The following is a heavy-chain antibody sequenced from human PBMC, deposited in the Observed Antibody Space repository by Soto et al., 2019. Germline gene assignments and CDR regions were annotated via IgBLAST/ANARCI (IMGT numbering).Heavy chain of an antibody. V-gene: IGHV3-30*18. CDR1: GFTFSSYG. CDR3: AKDLNWNYVFSRDYGMDV. CDR2: ISYDGSDQ. D-gene: IGHD1-7*01. J-gene: IGHJ6*02. Sequence: QVQLVESGGGVVQPGRSLRLSCAASGFTFSSYGMHWVRQAPGKGLEWVAVISYDGSDQYYADSLKGRFAISRDNSKNTLDLQMNSLRAEDTAVYYCAKDLNWNYVFSRDYGMDVWGQGTTVTVSS.